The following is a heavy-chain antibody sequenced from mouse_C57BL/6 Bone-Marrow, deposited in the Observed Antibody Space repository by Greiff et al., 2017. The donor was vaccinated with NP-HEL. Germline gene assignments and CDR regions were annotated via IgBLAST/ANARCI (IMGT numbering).Heavy chain of an antibody. V-gene: IGHV1-19*01. CDR3: ARGAKDGYYFDY. J-gene: IGHJ2*01. CDR2: INPYNGGT. Sequence: EVQLQQSGPVLVKPGASVKMSCKASGYTFTDYYMNWVKQSHGKSLEWIGVINPYNGGTSYNQKFKGKATLTVDKSSSTAYMELSSLTSEDSAVYYCARGAKDGYYFDYWGQGTTLTVSS. CDR1: GYTFTDYY. D-gene: IGHD2-3*01.